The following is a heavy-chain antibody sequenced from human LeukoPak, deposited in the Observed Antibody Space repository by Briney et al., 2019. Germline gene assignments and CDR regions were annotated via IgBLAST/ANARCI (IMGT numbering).Heavy chain of an antibody. V-gene: IGHV3-49*04. Sequence: GRSLRLSCTASGFTFGDYAMSWVRQAPGKGLEWVGFIRSKPYGGTTEYAASVKGRFTISRDNSKNTLYLQMNSLRAEDTAVYYCAKDRYCSSTRCYGDFDYWGQGTLVTVSS. J-gene: IGHJ4*02. D-gene: IGHD2-2*01. CDR3: AKDRYCSSTRCYGDFDY. CDR1: GFTFGDYA. CDR2: IRSKPYGGTT.